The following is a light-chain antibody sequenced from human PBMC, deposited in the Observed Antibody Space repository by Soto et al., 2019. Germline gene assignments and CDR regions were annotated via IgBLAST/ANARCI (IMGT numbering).Light chain of an antibody. V-gene: IGLV2-14*01. CDR3: RSYTSSSTQGV. J-gene: IGLJ2*01. CDR2: DVS. Sequence: QSALTQPASVSGSPGQSITISCTGTSSDVGGYNYVSWYQQHPGKAPKLMIYDVSNRPSGVSNRFSGSKSGNTASLTISGLQAEDEADYYCRSYTSSSTQGVFGGGTKVTVL. CDR1: SSDVGGYNY.